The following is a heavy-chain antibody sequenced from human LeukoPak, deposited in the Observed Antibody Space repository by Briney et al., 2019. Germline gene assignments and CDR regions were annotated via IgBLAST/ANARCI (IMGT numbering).Heavy chain of an antibody. Sequence: SVKVPCKASGGTFSSYAISWVRQAPGQGLEWMGGIIPIFGTANYAQKFQGRVTMTRDMSTSTVYMELSSLRSEDTAVYYCARVFFGYSSGPNWFDPWGQGTLVTVSS. CDR1: GGTFSSYA. D-gene: IGHD5-18*01. CDR3: ARVFFGYSSGPNWFDP. CDR2: IIPIFGTA. V-gene: IGHV1-69*05. J-gene: IGHJ5*02.